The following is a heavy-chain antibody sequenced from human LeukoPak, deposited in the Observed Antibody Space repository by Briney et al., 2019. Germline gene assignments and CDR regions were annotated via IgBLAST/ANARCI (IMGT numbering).Heavy chain of an antibody. D-gene: IGHD1-1*01. CDR1: GGSISSSSYY. J-gene: IGHJ4*02. CDR3: ASFGTALDY. CDR2: IYYSGST. V-gene: IGHV4-39*07. Sequence: PSETLSLTCTVSGGSISSSSYYWGWIRQPPGKGLEWIGSIYYSGSTYYNPSPKRRVTISVDTSKNQFSLKLSSVTAADTAVYYCASFGTALDYWGQGTLVTVSS.